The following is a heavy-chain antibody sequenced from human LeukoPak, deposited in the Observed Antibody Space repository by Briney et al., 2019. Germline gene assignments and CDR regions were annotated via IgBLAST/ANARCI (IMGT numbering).Heavy chain of an antibody. V-gene: IGHV3-15*01. CDR3: TTRLLITFGGVIASTFDY. J-gene: IGHJ4*02. CDR1: GFTFSNAW. Sequence: GGSLRLSCAASGFTFSNAWMSWVRQAPGKGLEWVGRIKSKTDGGTTDYAAPVKGRFTISRDDSKNTLYLQMNSLKTEDTAVYYCTTRLLITFGGVIASTFDYWGQGTLSPSPQ. D-gene: IGHD3-16*02. CDR2: IKSKTDGGTT.